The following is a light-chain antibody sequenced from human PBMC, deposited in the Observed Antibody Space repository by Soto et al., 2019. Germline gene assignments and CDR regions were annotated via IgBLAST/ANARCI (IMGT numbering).Light chain of an antibody. CDR2: EVS. J-gene: IGLJ2*01. Sequence: QSVLTQPPSASGSPGQSVTISCTGTSSDVGGYNYVSWYQQHPGKAPKLMIYEVSKRPSGVPDRFSGSKSGNTASLTVSGLQAEDEADYYCSSYADSNGVVFGGGTKRTVL. CDR1: SSDVGGYNY. V-gene: IGLV2-8*01. CDR3: SSYADSNGVV.